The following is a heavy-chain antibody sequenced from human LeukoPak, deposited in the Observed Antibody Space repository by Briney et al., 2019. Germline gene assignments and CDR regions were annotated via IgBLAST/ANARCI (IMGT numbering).Heavy chain of an antibody. CDR2: IKSDGSSS. J-gene: IGHJ4*02. V-gene: IGHV3-74*01. D-gene: IGHD4-23*01. CDR3: VRDLDLGGYSSFEY. Sequence: PGGSLRLSCAASGFTVSSNYMSWVRQAPGKGLVWVSRIKSDGSSSTYADSVKGRFTISRDNAKNSLYLQMNTLRAEDTAVYYCVRDLDLGGYSSFEYWGQGTLVTVSS. CDR1: GFTVSSNY.